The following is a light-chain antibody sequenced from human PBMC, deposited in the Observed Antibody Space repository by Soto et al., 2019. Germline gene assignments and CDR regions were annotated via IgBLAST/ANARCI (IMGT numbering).Light chain of an antibody. J-gene: IGKJ1*01. CDR3: QQYNSYSWT. V-gene: IGKV1-5*01. CDR1: QSISSW. CDR2: DAS. Sequence: IQITEVPSTLSTSVGDRVTITCXASQSISSWLAWYQQKPGKALKLLIYDASSLESGVPSRFSGSGSGTEFTLTISSLQPDDFATYYCQQYNSYSWTFGQGTKVDI.